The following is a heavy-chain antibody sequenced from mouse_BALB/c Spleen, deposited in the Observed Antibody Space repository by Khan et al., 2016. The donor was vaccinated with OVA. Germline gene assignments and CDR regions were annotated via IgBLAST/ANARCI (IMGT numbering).Heavy chain of an antibody. J-gene: IGHJ2*01. V-gene: IGHV1-7*01. CDR3: TRLGNSYGSTFVC. D-gene: IGHD1-1*01. CDR1: GYSFVTYW. CDR2: INPSTGYT. Sequence: QVQLQQSGAELAKPGASVKMSCKASGYSFVTYWIHWVKQRPGQCLEWIGYINPSTGYTEYNQTFKEQATLTADKSSSTAYMQLSSLTSEDSAVYHCTRLGNSYGSTFVCWGQGTTLTVSS.